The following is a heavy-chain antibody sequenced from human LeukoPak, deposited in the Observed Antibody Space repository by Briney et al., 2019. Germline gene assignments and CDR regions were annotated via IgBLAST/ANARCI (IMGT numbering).Heavy chain of an antibody. Sequence: GGSLRLSCAVSGFTVSSNYMSWVRQAPGKGLEWVSVIYSGGSTSYADSVKGRFTISRDSSKNTLYLQMNSLRAEDTAVYYCATGDKRDYFGYWGQGTPVTVSS. D-gene: IGHD1-14*01. CDR2: IYSGGST. CDR1: GFTVSSNY. CDR3: ATGDKRDYFGY. J-gene: IGHJ4*02. V-gene: IGHV3-53*01.